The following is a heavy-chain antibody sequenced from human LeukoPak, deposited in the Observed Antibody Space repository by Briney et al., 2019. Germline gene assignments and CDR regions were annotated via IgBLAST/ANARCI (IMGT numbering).Heavy chain of an antibody. J-gene: IGHJ4*02. CDR2: INHSRGT. CDR1: GGSITAYY. V-gene: IGHV4-34*01. CDR3: AREDYYFDS. Sequence: SETLSLTCSVYGGSITAYYWSWIRQPPGKGLEWIGEINHSRGTKYNPSLESRVTILLDASKNEFSLNLNSVTAADTAVYYCAREDYYFDSWGQGTLVTVST.